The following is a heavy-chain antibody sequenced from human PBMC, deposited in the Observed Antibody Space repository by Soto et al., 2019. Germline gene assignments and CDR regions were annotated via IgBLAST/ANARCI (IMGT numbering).Heavy chain of an antibody. CDR1: RGSISSGTNY. CDR2: IYYSGST. CDR3: DRHEAGSYFDS. J-gene: IGHJ4*02. D-gene: IGHD6-25*01. Sequence: KPSETLSLTCTVSRGSISSGTNYWAWIRQPPGKGLEWIANIYYSGSTFYNPSLKSRVTISLDTSKNQFSLKLRSVTAADTAVYYCDRHEAGSYFDSWGQGTLVTVSS. V-gene: IGHV4-39*01.